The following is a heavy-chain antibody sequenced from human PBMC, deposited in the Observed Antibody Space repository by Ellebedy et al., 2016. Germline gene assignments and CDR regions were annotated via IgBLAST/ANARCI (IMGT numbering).Heavy chain of an antibody. V-gene: IGHV3-21*01. CDR1: GFTFSNYK. D-gene: IGHD4-17*01. J-gene: IGHJ4*02. Sequence: GGSLRLSCAASGFTFSNYKMNWVRQAPGKGLEWVSSISSSSSDIYYADSVKGRFTISRDNAKNSLYLQMNSLRAEDTAVYYCARDDYGDYIRPFDYWGQGTLVTVSS. CDR2: ISSSSSDI. CDR3: ARDDYGDYIRPFDY.